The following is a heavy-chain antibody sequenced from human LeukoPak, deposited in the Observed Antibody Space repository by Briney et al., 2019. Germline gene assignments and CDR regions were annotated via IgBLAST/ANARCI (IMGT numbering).Heavy chain of an antibody. V-gene: IGHV1-2*02. CDR2: MNPKNGVT. Sequence: ASVKVSCKASEYIFTGYYIHWVRQAPGQGLEWMGWMNPKNGVTTYAQNFQGRVTMTRDTSISTAYMELSRLKSDDTAVYYCARYFLGGLWSGNWFDPWGQGTLVTVSS. CDR3: ARYFLGGLWSGNWFDP. J-gene: IGHJ5*02. CDR1: EYIFTGYY. D-gene: IGHD3-10*01.